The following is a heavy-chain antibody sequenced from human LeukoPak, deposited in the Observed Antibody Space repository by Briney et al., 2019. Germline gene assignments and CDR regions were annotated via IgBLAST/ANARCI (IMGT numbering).Heavy chain of an antibody. CDR2: INHSGST. CDR1: GGSFSGYY. D-gene: IGHD5-18*01. Sequence: SETLSLTCAVYGGSFSGYYWSWIRQPPGKGLEWIGEINHSGSTNYNPSLKSRVTISVDTSKNQFSLKLSSVTAADTAVYYCAGRGLPDVDTAPISYYGMDVWGQGTTVTVSS. J-gene: IGHJ6*02. CDR3: AGRGLPDVDTAPISYYGMDV. V-gene: IGHV4-34*01.